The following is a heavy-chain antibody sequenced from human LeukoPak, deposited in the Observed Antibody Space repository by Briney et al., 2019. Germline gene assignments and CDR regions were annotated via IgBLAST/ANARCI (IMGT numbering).Heavy chain of an antibody. CDR2: IYHSGST. CDR1: GGSISSGGYY. CDR3: AREGGHYDSRDFDF. D-gene: IGHD3-22*01. J-gene: IGHJ2*01. Sequence: TLSLTCTVSGGSISSGGYYWSWIRQPPGKGLEWIGYIYHSGSTYYNPSLKSRVTISVDRSKNQFSLKLSSVTAADTAVYYCAREGGHYDSRDFDFWGRGTLVTVSS. V-gene: IGHV4-30-2*01.